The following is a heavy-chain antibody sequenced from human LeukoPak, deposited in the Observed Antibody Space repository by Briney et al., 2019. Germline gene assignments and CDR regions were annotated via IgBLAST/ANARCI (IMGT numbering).Heavy chain of an antibody. CDR3: ARVNYGDSPTLYYYYGMDV. CDR1: GGSISSYY. J-gene: IGHJ6*02. D-gene: IGHD4-17*01. V-gene: IGHV4-59*01. CDR2: IYYSGST. Sequence: SETLSLTCTVSGGSISSYYWSWIRQPPGKGLEWIGYIYYSGSTNYNPSLKSRVTISVDTSKNQFSLKLSSVTAADTAVYYCARVNYGDSPTLYYYYGMDVWGQGTTVTVSS.